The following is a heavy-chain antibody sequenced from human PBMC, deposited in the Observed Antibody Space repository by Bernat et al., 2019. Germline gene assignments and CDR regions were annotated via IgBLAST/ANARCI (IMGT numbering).Heavy chain of an antibody. Sequence: QVQLVQSGAEVKKPGASVKVSCKASGYTFTGYYMHWVRQAPGQGLEWMGWINTNSGGTNYAQKFQGTVTRTRDTSSSRTYMKLSRQRPDDRAVYYCARESEMAANVGWFDPWGQGTLVTVSS. V-gene: IGHV1-2*02. CDR1: GYTFTGYY. D-gene: IGHD5-24*01. J-gene: IGHJ5*02. CDR3: ARESEMAANVGWFDP. CDR2: INTNSGGT.